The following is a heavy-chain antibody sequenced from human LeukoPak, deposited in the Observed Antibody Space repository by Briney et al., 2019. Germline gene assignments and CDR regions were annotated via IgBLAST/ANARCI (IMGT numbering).Heavy chain of an antibody. CDR2: IRFTGSYT. CDR1: GFTFSSYS. J-gene: IGHJ4*02. Sequence: GGSLRLSCAASGFTFSSYSLNWVRQAPGKGLEWVSSIRFTGSYTYYADSVKGRFTISRDDAKNLLSLQMISLRVEDTAVYYCARAGPRRDGYNRDYWGQGTLVTVSS. D-gene: IGHD5-24*01. CDR3: ARAGPRRDGYNRDY. V-gene: IGHV3-21*01.